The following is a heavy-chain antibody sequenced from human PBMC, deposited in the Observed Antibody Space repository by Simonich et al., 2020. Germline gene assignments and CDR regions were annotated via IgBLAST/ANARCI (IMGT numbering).Heavy chain of an antibody. CDR1: GFTFSSYS. J-gene: IGHJ3*02. CDR3: ARDSSYYAFDI. D-gene: IGHD5-12*01. V-gene: IGHV3-48*01. CDR2: ISSISSTK. Sequence: EVQLVESGGGLVQPGGSLRLSCAASGFTFSSYSMNGVRLAPGKGLEWVSYISSISSTKSYADSVKGRFTISRDNAKNSRYLQMTSLRAEDTAVYYCARDSSYYAFDIWGQGTMVTVSS.